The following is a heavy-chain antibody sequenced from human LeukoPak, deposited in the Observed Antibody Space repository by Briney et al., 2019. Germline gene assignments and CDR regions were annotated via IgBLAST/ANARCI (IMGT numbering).Heavy chain of an antibody. D-gene: IGHD5/OR15-5a*01. CDR1: GGSFSGYY. V-gene: IGHV4-34*01. CDR3: ASPSLG. CDR2: INHSGST. J-gene: IGHJ4*02. Sequence: SETLSLTCAVYGGSFSGYYWSWIRQPPGKGLEWIGEINHSGSTNYNPPLKSRVTISVDTSKNQFSLKLSSVTAADTAVYYCASPSLGWGQGTLVTVSS.